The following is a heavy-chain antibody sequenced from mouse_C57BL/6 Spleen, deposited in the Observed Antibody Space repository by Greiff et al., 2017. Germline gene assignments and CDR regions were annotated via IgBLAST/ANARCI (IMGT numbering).Heavy chain of an antibody. V-gene: IGHV1-55*01. J-gene: IGHJ2*01. CDR2: LYPGSGST. D-gene: IGHD1-1*01. CDR3: ATPSNYYGSSYDY. Sequence: VQLQQPGAELVKPGASVKMSCKASGYTFTSYWITWVKQRPGQGLEWIGDLYPGSGSTNYNEKFKSKATLTVDTSSSTAYMQLSSLTSEDSAVYYCATPSNYYGSSYDYWGQGTTLTVSS. CDR1: GYTFTSYW.